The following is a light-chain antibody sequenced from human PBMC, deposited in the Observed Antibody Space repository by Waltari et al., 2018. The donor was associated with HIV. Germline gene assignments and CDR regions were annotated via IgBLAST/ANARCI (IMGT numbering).Light chain of an antibody. CDR3: HSADSSGNYVYV. CDR2: KDT. V-gene: IGLV3-25*03. J-gene: IGLJ1*01. Sequence: SYELTHSPSVSVSPGQPARITCSGDGLPKQFAYRYQQKPGQATVLVIYKDTERPSGIPERCSGSSSGTTVTLTISGVQAEDEADYYCHSADSSGNYVYVFGTGTKVTVL. CDR1: GLPKQF.